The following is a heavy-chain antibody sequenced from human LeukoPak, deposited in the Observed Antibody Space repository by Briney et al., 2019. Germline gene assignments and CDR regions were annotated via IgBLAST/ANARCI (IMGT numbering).Heavy chain of an antibody. Sequence: SETLSLTCAVYGGSFSGYYWSWIRQPPGKGLEWIGEINHSGSTNYNPSLKSRVTISVDTSKNQFSLKLSSVTAADTAVYYCARTIYSSGWYSGWFDPWGQGTLVTVSS. CDR2: INHSGST. V-gene: IGHV4-34*01. D-gene: IGHD6-19*01. CDR1: GGSFSGYY. J-gene: IGHJ5*02. CDR3: ARTIYSSGWYSGWFDP.